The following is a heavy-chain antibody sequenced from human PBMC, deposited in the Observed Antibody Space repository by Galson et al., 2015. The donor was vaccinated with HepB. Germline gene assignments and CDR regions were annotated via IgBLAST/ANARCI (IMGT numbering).Heavy chain of an antibody. V-gene: IGHV3-15*01. CDR2: IKSKTTGGTT. CDR3: TTGGGSYWYYYALDV. J-gene: IGHJ6*02. Sequence: SLRLSCAASGFTFSSYSMNWVRQAPGKGLEWVGRIKSKTTGGTTDYAAPVKGRFTISRDDSKNTLYLQMNSLKSEDTAVYYCTTGGGSYWYYYALDVWGHGTTVTVSS. CDR1: GFTFSSYS. D-gene: IGHD1-26*01.